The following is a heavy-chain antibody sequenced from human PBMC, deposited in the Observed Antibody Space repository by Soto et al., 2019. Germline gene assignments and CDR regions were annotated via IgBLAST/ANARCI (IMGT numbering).Heavy chain of an antibody. CDR2: IYPGDSDT. V-gene: IGHV5-51*01. CDR3: ARRVVGADAPTYHYVLAV. CDR1: GYSFTSYW. D-gene: IGHD1-26*01. J-gene: IGHJ6*02. Sequence: PGESLKISCKGSGYSFTSYWIGWVRQMPGKGLEWMGIIYPGDSDTRYSPSFQGQVTISADKSISTAYLQWSSLKASDTAMYYCARRVVGADAPTYHYVLAVSGQGTTVIVSS.